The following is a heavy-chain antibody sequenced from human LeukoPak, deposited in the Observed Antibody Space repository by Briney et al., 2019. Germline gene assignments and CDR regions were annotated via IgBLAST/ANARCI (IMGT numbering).Heavy chain of an antibody. J-gene: IGHJ3*02. V-gene: IGHV3-23*01. D-gene: IGHD3-10*01. CDR2: IGGGGSGT. CDR3: AKSLGSGSYRAFDM. Sequence: GGSLRLSCAASTFIFRNFAMSWVRRAPGKGLEWVSSIGGGGSGTNYADSVKGRFTISRDNSKNTLYLEMNSLRVDDTAVYYCAKSLGSGSYRAFDMWGQGTMVRVSS. CDR1: TFIFRNFA.